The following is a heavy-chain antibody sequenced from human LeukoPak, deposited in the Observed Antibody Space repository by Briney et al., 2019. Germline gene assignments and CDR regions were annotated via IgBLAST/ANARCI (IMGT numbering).Heavy chain of an antibody. V-gene: IGHV3-23*01. CDR3: AKEYDFWSGYTTY. D-gene: IGHD3-3*01. CDR2: ISGSGGST. J-gene: IGHJ4*02. Sequence: GGSLSLSCAASGLTFSSYAMSWVRQAPGKGLEWASAISGSGGSTYYADSVKGRFTISRDNSKNTLYLQMNSLRAEDTAVYYCAKEYDFWSGYTTYWGQGTLVTVSS. CDR1: GLTFSSYA.